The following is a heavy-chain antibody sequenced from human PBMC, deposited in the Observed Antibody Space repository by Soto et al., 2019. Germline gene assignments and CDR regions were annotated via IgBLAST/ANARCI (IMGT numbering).Heavy chain of an antibody. J-gene: IGHJ4*02. CDR1: GSPFSDAY. V-gene: IGHV3-15*01. CDR3: TTAHRRGPDY. CDR2: IKSKTDGGTI. Sequence: SLTVAFVASGSPFSDAYKYWAGQAPGKGLDWVGLIKSKTDGGTIDYPAPVKGRFIISRDDSRNTLYLQMNSLKTEDTAVYYCTTAHRRGPDYWCKGTLGIVSS. D-gene: IGHD5-12*01.